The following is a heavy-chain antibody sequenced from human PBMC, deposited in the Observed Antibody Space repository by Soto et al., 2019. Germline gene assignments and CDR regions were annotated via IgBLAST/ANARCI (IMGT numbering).Heavy chain of an antibody. CDR2: IWYDGSNK. Sequence: GGSLRLSCAASGFTFSSYGMHWVRQAPGKGLEWVAVIWYDGSNKYYADSVKGRFTISRDNSKNTLYLQMNSLRAEDTAVYYCARDGRVAAADVSDYWGQGTLVTVSS. CDR3: ARDGRVAAADVSDY. CDR1: GFTFSSYG. D-gene: IGHD6-13*01. J-gene: IGHJ4*02. V-gene: IGHV3-33*01.